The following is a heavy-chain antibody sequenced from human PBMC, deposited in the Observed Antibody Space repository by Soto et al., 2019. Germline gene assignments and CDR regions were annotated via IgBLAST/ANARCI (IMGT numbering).Heavy chain of an antibody. J-gene: IGHJ4*02. Sequence: QVQLVESGGGVVQPGRSLRLSCAASGFTFSSYGMHWVRQAPGKGLEWVAVISYDGSNKYYADSVKGRFTISRDNSKNTLYLQMNSLRAEDTAVYYCAKDKSIRVWGSSVPGYWGQGTLVTVSS. CDR2: ISYDGSNK. CDR3: AKDKSIRVWGSSVPGY. CDR1: GFTFSSYG. V-gene: IGHV3-30*18. D-gene: IGHD2-2*01.